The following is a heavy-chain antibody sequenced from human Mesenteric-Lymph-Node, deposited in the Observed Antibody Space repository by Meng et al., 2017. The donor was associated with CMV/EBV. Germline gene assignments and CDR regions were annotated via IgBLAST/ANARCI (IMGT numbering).Heavy chain of an antibody. Sequence: LSLTCTVSGGSISSYYWSWIRQAPGKGLEWLGFIRNKIHGGATEYAPSVQGRFTISRDDSISIAYLHMDSLKTEDTAVYYCTRVRGDGYNWNAFDIWGQGTLVTVSS. CDR2: IRNKIHGGAT. D-gene: IGHD5-24*01. CDR1: GGSISSYY. J-gene: IGHJ3*02. V-gene: IGHV3-49*03. CDR3: TRVRGDGYNWNAFDI.